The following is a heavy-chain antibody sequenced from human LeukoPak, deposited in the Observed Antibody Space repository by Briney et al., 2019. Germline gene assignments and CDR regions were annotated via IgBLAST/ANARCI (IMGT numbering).Heavy chain of an antibody. J-gene: IGHJ4*02. CDR1: GYSLTSYW. CDR3: ARHGSGIGQWPLDY. CDR2: IYPGDSDT. Sequence: GESLKTFLCSPGYSLTSYWNGWGRPMSREGLEWRGIIYPGDSDTRYSPPFQGQVTISADKSISTAYLQWSSLNASDTAMYYCARHGSGIGQWPLDYWGQGTLVTVSS. V-gene: IGHV5-51*01. D-gene: IGHD3-10*01.